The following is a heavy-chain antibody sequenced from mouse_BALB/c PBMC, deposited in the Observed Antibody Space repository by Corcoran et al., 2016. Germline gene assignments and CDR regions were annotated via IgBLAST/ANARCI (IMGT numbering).Heavy chain of an antibody. CDR1: GFHIHDTY. Sequence: VQLQQSGAGLVQPGASVKLSCTASGFHIHDTYMHWVKHRPDQGLEWIGRIDPANGNTKYDPMFQGKATITADTSSNTAYLQLSSLTSEDTDGYYCAGSANKEYWGQGTTLTLSS. CDR3: AGSANKEY. CDR2: IDPANGNT. V-gene: IGHV14-3*02. J-gene: IGHJ2*01.